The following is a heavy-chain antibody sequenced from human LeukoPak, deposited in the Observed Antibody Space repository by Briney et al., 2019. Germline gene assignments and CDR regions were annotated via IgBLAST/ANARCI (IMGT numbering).Heavy chain of an antibody. CDR2: ISYDGSNK. D-gene: IGHD4-23*01. J-gene: IGHJ2*01. Sequence: GRSLRLSCAASGFTFSSYGMHWVRQAPGKGLEWVAVISYDGSNKYYADSVKGRFTISRGNSKNTLYLQMNSLRAEDTAVYYCAKDGDYGGNSGNWYFDLWGRGTLVTVSS. CDR3: AKDGDYGGNSGNWYFDL. CDR1: GFTFSSYG. V-gene: IGHV3-30*18.